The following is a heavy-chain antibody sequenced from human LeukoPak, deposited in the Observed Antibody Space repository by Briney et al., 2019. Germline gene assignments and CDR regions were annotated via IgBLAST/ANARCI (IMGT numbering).Heavy chain of an antibody. Sequence: SETLSLTCAVYGGSFSGYYWSWIRQPPGKGLEWIGEINHSGSTNYNPSLKSRATISVDKSKNQFSLKLSSVTAADTAVYYCARKTIEPIEGNFDYWGQGSLVTVSS. D-gene: IGHD2/OR15-2a*01. CDR1: GGSFSGYY. CDR3: ARKTIEPIEGNFDY. V-gene: IGHV4-34*01. CDR2: INHSGST. J-gene: IGHJ4*02.